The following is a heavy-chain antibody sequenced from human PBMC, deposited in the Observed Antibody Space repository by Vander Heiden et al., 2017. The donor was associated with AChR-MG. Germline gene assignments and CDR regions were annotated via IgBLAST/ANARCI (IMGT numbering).Heavy chain of an antibody. J-gene: IGHJ3*02. CDR1: GGTFSSYA. CDR3: ARETKYYYDSSGYDAFDI. V-gene: IGHV1-69*06. Sequence: QVQLVQSGAEVKKPGSSVKVSCKASGGTFSSYAISWVRQAPGQGLGWMGGIIPIFGKANCAQKFQGRVTITADKSTSTAYMELSSLRSEDTAVYYCARETKYYYDSSGYDAFDIWGQGTMVTVSS. D-gene: IGHD3-22*01. CDR2: IIPIFGKA.